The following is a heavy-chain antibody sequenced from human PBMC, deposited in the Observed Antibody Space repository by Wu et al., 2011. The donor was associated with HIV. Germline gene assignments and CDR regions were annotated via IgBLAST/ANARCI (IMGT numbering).Heavy chain of an antibody. CDR3: ARGNSRIEMYNVLNLIYGYDMDV. CDR2: INPNNGGT. V-gene: IGHV1-2*02. D-gene: IGHD3-10*02. CDR1: GYTFTGYY. Sequence: QVQLVQSGAEVKKPGASVKVSCKASGYTFTGYYMYWVRQAPGQGLEWMGWINPNNGGTNYAQKFQGRVTMTRDTSISTTYMELSRLRSDDTAVYYCARGNSRIEMYNVLNLIYGYDMDVWGQGTAVIVSS. J-gene: IGHJ6*02.